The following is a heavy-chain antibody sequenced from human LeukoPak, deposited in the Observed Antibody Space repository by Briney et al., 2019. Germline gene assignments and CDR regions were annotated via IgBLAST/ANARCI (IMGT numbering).Heavy chain of an antibody. CDR1: GFTLSDHY. CDR2: TRNKANSYTT. V-gene: IGHV3-72*01. Sequence: GGSLRLSCAASGFTLSDHYMDWVRQTPGKGLEWVGRTRNKANSYTTEYAASVKGRFAISRDDSKSSLSLQMDSLKIEDTAVYYCAKTLYVSGRYYFDYWGQGALVTVSS. J-gene: IGHJ4*02. CDR3: AKTLYVSGRYYFDY. D-gene: IGHD2/OR15-2a*01.